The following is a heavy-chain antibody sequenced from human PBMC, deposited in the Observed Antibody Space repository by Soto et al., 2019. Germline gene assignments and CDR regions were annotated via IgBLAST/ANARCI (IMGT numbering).Heavy chain of an antibody. V-gene: IGHV4-30-4*01. CDR3: ARAFMITFRGVIVTFSWLDP. CDR2: IYYSGST. Sequence: QVQLQETGPGLVKPSQTLSLTCTVSGGSISSGDYYWSWIRQPPGKGLEWIGYIYYSGSTYYNPSLKSRVTISVDTSKNQFSLKLSSVTAADTAVYYCARAFMITFRGVIVTFSWLDPWGQGTLVTVSS. J-gene: IGHJ5*02. D-gene: IGHD3-16*02. CDR1: GGSISSGDYY.